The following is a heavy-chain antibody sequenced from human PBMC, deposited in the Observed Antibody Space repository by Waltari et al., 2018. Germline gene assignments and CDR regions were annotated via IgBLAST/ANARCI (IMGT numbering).Heavy chain of an antibody. D-gene: IGHD2-2*01. V-gene: IGHV1-69*09. Sequence: QVQLVQSGAEVKKPGSSVKVSCKASGGTFSSYAISWVRQAPGQGLEWMGRIIPSLGIANYAQKFQGRVTITADKSTSTAYMELSSLRSEDTAVYYCARDRDVVVPAAMDWFDPWGQGTLVTVSS. CDR3: ARDRDVVVPAAMDWFDP. J-gene: IGHJ5*02. CDR2: IIPSLGIA. CDR1: GGTFSSYA.